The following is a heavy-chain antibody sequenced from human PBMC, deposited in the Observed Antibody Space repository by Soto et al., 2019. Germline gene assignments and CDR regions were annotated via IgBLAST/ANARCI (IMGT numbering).Heavy chain of an antibody. V-gene: IGHV1-18*01. Sequence: QVQLVQSGAEVKKPGASVKVSCKASGYTFTSYGISWVRQAPGQGLEWMRWISAYNGNTNYAQKLQGRVTMPTDTSTGTAYMELRSLRSDDTAVYSFARALAVGLVDYWAQGTLVPVSS. D-gene: IGHD6-19*01. J-gene: IGHJ4*02. CDR3: ARALAVGLVDY. CDR2: ISAYNGNT. CDR1: GYTFTSYG.